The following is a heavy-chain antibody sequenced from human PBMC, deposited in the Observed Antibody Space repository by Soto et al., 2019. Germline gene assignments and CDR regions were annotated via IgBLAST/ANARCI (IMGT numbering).Heavy chain of an antibody. V-gene: IGHV1-69*06. J-gene: IGHJ4*02. CDR1: GGTFSSYA. D-gene: IGHD3-22*01. CDR3: ASGVTYYYHSTGARSGY. CDR2: IIPIFGTA. Sequence: SVKVSCKASGGTFSSYAISWVRQAPGQGLEWMGGIIPIFGTANYAQKFQGRVTITADKSTSTAYMELSSLRSEDTAVYYCASGVTYYYHSTGARSGYWGQGPLGTVSS.